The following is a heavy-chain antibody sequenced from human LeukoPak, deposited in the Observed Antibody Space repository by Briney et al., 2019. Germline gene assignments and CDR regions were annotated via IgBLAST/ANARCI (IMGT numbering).Heavy chain of an antibody. V-gene: IGHV3-49*04. Sequence: PGRSLRLSCTASGSTFGDYAMSWVRQAPGKGLEWVGFIRSKAYGGTTEYAASVKGRFTISRDDSKSIAYLQMNSLKTEDTAVYYCTRDRGYCSSTSCYTIFDYWGQGTLVTVSS. CDR2: IRSKAYGGTT. D-gene: IGHD2-2*02. CDR1: GSTFGDYA. J-gene: IGHJ4*02. CDR3: TRDRGYCSSTSCYTIFDY.